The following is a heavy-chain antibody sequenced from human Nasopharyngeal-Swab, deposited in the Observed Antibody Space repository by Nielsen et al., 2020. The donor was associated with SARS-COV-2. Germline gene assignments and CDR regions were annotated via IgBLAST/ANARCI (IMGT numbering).Heavy chain of an antibody. CDR3: ARVRGVAPRNYYYYMDV. CDR1: GFTVRSDY. V-gene: IGHV3-66*01. J-gene: IGHJ6*03. CDR2: LYVGGST. Sequence: GESLKISCAASGFTVRSDYMTWVRQAPGKGLEWLSVLYVGGSTYYADSVKDRVTISRDKSKNTLYLHMNSLSAEDTAVYYCARVRGVAPRNYYYYMDVWGKGTTVTVSS. D-gene: IGHD2-15*01.